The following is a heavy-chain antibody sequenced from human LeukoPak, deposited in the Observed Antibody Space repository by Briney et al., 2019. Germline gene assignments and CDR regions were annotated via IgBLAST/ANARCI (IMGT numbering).Heavy chain of an antibody. J-gene: IGHJ4*02. CDR2: FFPGDSDT. Sequence: GESLKISCKASGYSFSSYWIGWVRQMPGKGLEWMGIFFPGDSDTRYSPSFQGQVTISADWSISTAYLQWSSLKASDTAIYYCARLSTRMGPFDYWGQGALVSVSS. D-gene: IGHD1-1*01. CDR3: ARLSTRMGPFDY. V-gene: IGHV5-51*01. CDR1: GYSFSSYW.